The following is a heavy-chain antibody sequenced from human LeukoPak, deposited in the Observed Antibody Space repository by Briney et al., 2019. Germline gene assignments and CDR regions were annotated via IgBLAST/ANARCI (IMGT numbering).Heavy chain of an antibody. D-gene: IGHD2-15*01. V-gene: IGHV3-23*01. Sequence: GGSLRLSCAASGFTFSSYAMYWVRQAPGKGLEWVSAICSNDNNTYYANSVKGRFTISRDNSKNTLSLQLNSLRAEDTAVYYCAKGTSSSCYSAPNYWGQGTLVTVSS. J-gene: IGHJ4*02. CDR3: AKGTSSSCYSAPNY. CDR2: ICSNDNNT. CDR1: GFTFSSYA.